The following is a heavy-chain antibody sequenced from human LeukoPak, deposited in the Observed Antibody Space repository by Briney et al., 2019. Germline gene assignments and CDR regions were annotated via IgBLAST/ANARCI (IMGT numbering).Heavy chain of an antibody. D-gene: IGHD1-26*01. J-gene: IGHJ4*02. CDR2: IYYSGST. CDR1: GGSISSYY. CDR3: ASGIVGATFCYFDY. V-gene: IGHV4-59*01. Sequence: SETLSLTCTVSGGSISSYYWSWIRQPPGKGLEWIGYIYYSGSTNYNPSLRSRVTISVDTSKNQFSLKLSSVTAADTAAYYCASGIVGATFCYFDYWGQGTLVTVSS.